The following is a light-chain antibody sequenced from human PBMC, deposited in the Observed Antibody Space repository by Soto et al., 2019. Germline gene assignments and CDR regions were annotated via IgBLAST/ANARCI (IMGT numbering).Light chain of an antibody. CDR3: QQYGRSPPSWT. Sequence: ETVLTQSPGTLSLSPGESATLSCRASQSVSNSYLAWYQQKPGQAPRLLIYGASSRATGIPDRLSGRGSGTDFTLTISRLEPEDIAVYYCQQYGRSPPSWTFGQGTKVEIK. CDR1: QSVSNSY. J-gene: IGKJ1*01. CDR2: GAS. V-gene: IGKV3-20*01.